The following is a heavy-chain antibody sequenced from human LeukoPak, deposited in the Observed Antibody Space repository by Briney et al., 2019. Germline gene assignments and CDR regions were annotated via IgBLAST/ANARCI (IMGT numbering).Heavy chain of an antibody. CDR1: GGSFSGYY. V-gene: IGHV4-34*01. D-gene: IGHD3-10*01. CDR2: INHSGST. Sequence: KASETLSLTCAVYGGSFSGYYWSWIRQPPGKGLEWIGEINHSGSTNYNPSLKSRVTMSIDTSKNQFSLNLRSVTAADTAVYYCAKVAKYYYGSETYFFFDHWGQGTLVTVSS. J-gene: IGHJ4*02. CDR3: AKVAKYYYGSETYFFFDH.